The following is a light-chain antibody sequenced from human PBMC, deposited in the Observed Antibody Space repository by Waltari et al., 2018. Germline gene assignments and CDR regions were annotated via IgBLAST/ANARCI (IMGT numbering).Light chain of an antibody. CDR2: DVS. CDR3: CSYAANKVV. J-gene: IGLJ2*01. Sequence: QSDLTQPRSVSGFPEQSVTISCTGSSGDVGGSTSVSWYQQIPGKAPKPIIYDVSKRPSGVPDLFSGSMSDNTASLTVSVLQAEDEADYFCCSYAANKVVFGGGTRLTVL. CDR1: SGDVGGSTS. V-gene: IGLV2-11*01.